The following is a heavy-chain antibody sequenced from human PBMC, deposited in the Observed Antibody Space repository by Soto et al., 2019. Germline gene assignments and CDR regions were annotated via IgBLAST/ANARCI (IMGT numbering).Heavy chain of an antibody. J-gene: IGHJ6*02. CDR3: ARNAEQLVGYYGMDV. V-gene: IGHV4-30-4*01. CDR1: GGSIRSGDYY. Sequence: PXETLSLSCTVSGGSIRSGDYYWSWIRQPPGKGLEWIGYIYYSGSTYYNPSLKSRVTISVDTSKNQFSLKLSSVTAADTAVYYCARNAEQLVGYYGMDVWGQGTTVTVSS. D-gene: IGHD6-6*01. CDR2: IYYSGST.